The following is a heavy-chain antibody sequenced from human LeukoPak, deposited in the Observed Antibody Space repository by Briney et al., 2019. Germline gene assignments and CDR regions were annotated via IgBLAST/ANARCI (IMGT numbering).Heavy chain of an antibody. CDR2: MNPDSGNT. J-gene: IGHJ4*02. Sequence: ASVKVSCKASGYTFTSYYMHWVRQATGQGLEWMGWMNPDSGNTGYAQKFQGRVTVTRNTSVSTAHMELSNLRSEDTAVYYCARVLRDTTWYDYWGQGTLVTVSS. CDR3: ARVLRDTTWYDY. CDR1: GYTFTSYY. V-gene: IGHV1-8*02. D-gene: IGHD6-13*01.